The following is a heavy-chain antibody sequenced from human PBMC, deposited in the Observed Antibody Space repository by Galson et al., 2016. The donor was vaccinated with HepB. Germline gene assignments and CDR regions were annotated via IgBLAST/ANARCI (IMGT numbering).Heavy chain of an antibody. CDR2: ISHDGTNK. Sequence: SLRLSCAASGFTFGSYGMHWVRQAPGKGLEWVAVISHDGTNKYYTDSVKGRFTISRDSPKNTFYLQMKSLRAEETAGYYCAKAASNYGYRQGIDVWGQGTTVTVSS. V-gene: IGHV3-30*18. J-gene: IGHJ6*02. D-gene: IGHD4-11*01. CDR3: AKAASNYGYRQGIDV. CDR1: GFTFGSYG.